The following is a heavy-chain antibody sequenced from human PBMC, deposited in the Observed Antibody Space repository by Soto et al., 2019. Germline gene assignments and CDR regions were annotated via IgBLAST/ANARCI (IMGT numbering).Heavy chain of an antibody. CDR1: GFTFSSYG. J-gene: IGHJ6*02. Sequence: PGGSLRLSCAASGFTFSSYGMHWVRQAPGKGLEWVAVIWYDGSNKYYADSVKGRFTISRDNSKNTLYLQMNSLGAEDTAVYYCAREDFGIHDYGDYYYYYGMDVWGQGTTVTVSS. CDR3: AREDFGIHDYGDYYYYYGMDV. D-gene: IGHD4-17*01. CDR2: IWYDGSNK. V-gene: IGHV3-33*01.